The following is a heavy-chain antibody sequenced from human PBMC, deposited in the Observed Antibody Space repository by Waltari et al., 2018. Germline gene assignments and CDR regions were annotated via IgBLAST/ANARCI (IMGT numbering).Heavy chain of an antibody. J-gene: IGHJ4*02. CDR3: ARVIAAAPGY. CDR1: GFTFSSYS. D-gene: IGHD6-13*01. Sequence: EVQLVESGGGLVKPGGSLRLSCAASGFTFSSYSMNWVRQAPGKGLGWVSSISSSSSYIYYADSVKGRFTISRDNAKNSLYLQMNSLRAEDTAVYYCARVIAAAPGYWGQGTLVTVSS. V-gene: IGHV3-21*01. CDR2: ISSSSSYI.